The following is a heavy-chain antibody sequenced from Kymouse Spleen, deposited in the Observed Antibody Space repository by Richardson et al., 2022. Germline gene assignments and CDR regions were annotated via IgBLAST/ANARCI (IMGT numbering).Heavy chain of an antibody. J-gene: IGHJ5*02. CDR3: ARGGDPNWFDP. Sequence: QVQLQESGPGLVKPSETLSLTCTVSGGSISSYYWSWIRQPPGKGLEWIGYIYYSGSTNYNPSLKSRVTISVDTSKNQFSLKLSSVTAADTAVYYCARGGDPNWFDPWGQGTLVTVSS. V-gene: IGHV4-59*01. D-gene: IGHD3-10*01,IGHD3-16*02,IGHD7-27*02. CDR1: GGSISSYY. CDR2: IYYSGST.